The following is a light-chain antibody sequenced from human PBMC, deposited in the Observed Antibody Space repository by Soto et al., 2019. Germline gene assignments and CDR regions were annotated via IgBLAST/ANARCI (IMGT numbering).Light chain of an antibody. Sequence: DVQMTLSPSTLSASVGDRVAISCRASQSVSGWLAWYQQKPGKVPKLLIYQASTLEDGVPSRFSGSGSGTEFTLTISSLQPDDSATYYCQHYNVYSYTLGPVTKVAIK. CDR3: QHYNVYSYT. CDR1: QSVSGW. J-gene: IGKJ2*01. V-gene: IGKV1-5*03. CDR2: QAS.